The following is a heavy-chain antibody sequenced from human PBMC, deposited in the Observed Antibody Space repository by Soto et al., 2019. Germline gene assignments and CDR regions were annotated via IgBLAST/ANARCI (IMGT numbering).Heavy chain of an antibody. CDR3: ARDQRFLEWLSAPSDY. CDR1: GFTFSSYW. V-gene: IGHV3-7*01. Sequence: XGSLRLSCAAAGFTFSSYWMSWVRQAPGKGLDWVANIKQDGSEKYYVDSVKGRFTISRDNAKNSLYLQMNSLRAEDTAVYYCARDQRFLEWLSAPSDYWGQGTLVTVSS. CDR2: IKQDGSEK. J-gene: IGHJ4*02. D-gene: IGHD3-3*01.